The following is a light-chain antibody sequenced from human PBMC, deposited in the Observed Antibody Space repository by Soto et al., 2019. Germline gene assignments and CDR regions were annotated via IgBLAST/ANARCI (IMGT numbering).Light chain of an antibody. J-gene: IGKJ4*01. V-gene: IGKV1-27*01. CDR1: HGISNY. CDR2: AAS. CDR3: QKYTNVPA. Sequence: DIQMTQSPSSLSASVGDRFTITCRASHGISNYLAWYQQIPGKVPKLLISAASTLQSGVPSRFSGSGSVTAFTLTISSLQPEDVATYYCQKYTNVPAFGGGTKVEIK.